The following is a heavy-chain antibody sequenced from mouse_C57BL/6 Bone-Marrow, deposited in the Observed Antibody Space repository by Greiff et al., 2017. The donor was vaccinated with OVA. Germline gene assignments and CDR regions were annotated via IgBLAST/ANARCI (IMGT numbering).Heavy chain of an antibody. Sequence: VQLKESGPELVKPGASVKISCTASGYSFTDYNMNWVKQSHGQSLEWIGVINPNYGTTSYTPKFKGKATLTVDPSSSTAYMQLNSLTSEDSAVYYGAREGTVVATNYFDVWGTGTTVTVSS. V-gene: IGHV1-39*01. CDR3: AREGTVVATNYFDV. D-gene: IGHD1-1*01. CDR2: INPNYGTT. CDR1: GYSFTDYN. J-gene: IGHJ1*03.